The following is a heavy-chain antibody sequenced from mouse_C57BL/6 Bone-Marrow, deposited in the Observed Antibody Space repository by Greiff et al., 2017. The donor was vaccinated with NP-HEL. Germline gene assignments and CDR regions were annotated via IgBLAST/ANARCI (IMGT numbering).Heavy chain of an antibody. V-gene: IGHV1-15*01. CDR3: TRWDYSKGTFAY. D-gene: IGHD2-5*01. J-gene: IGHJ3*01. CDR1: GYTFTDYE. CDR2: IDPETGGT. Sequence: VQLQQSGAELVRPGASVTLSCKASGYTFTDYEMHWVKQTPVHGLEWIGAIDPETGGTAYNQKFKGKAILTADKSSSPAYLELRSLTSEDSAVYYCTRWDYSKGTFAYWGQGTLVTVSA.